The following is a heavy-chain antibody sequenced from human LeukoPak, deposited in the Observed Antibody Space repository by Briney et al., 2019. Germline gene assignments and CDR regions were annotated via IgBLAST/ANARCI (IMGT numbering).Heavy chain of an antibody. D-gene: IGHD5-12*01. CDR3: TTSLTSGYYIDY. CDR1: GFSFSSAW. J-gene: IGHJ4*02. Sequence: AGGSLRLSCAASGFSFSSAWMTWVRQAPTKGLEWVGRIKSKTDGGTTDYAAPVKGRFTISRDDSRNTLYLQMSSLQTEDTAVYYCTTSLTSGYYIDYWGQGTLVTVSS. V-gene: IGHV3-15*01. CDR2: IKSKTDGGTT.